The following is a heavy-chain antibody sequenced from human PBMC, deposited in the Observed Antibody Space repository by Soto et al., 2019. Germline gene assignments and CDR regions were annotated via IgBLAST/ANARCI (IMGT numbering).Heavy chain of an antibody. D-gene: IGHD2-2*01. V-gene: IGHV3-7*01. CDR3: ARSRGIVVVPAAPKNPNYYYMDV. CDR1: GFTFSSYW. CDR2: IKQDGSEK. Sequence: EVQLVESGGGLVQPGGSLRLSCAASGFTFSSYWMSWVRQAPGKGLEWVANIKQDGSEKYYVDSVKGRFTISRDNAKNSLYLEMNSLRAEDTAVYYCARSRGIVVVPAAPKNPNYYYMDVWGKGTTVTVSS. J-gene: IGHJ6*03.